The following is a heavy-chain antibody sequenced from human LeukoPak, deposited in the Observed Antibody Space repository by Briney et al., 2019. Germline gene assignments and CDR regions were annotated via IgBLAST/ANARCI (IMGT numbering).Heavy chain of an antibody. J-gene: IGHJ4*02. V-gene: IGHV3-21*01. D-gene: IGHD3-10*01. CDR1: GFTFSSYS. CDR3: ARDHSKAYGSGSPPYR. CDR2: ISSSSSYI. Sequence: GGFLRLSCAASGFTFSSYSMNWVRQAPGKGLEWVSSISSSSSYIYYADSVKGRFTISRDNAKNSLYLQMNSLRAEDTAVYYCARDHSKAYGSGSPPYRWGQGTLVTVSS.